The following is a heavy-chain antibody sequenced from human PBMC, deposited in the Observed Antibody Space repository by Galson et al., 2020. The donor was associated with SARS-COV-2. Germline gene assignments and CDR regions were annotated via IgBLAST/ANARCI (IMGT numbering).Heavy chain of an antibody. Sequence: ASVKVSCKTSGYDFTNYHIHWVRLAPGQGLDWMGLINHNGGSTTYPPKFRGRLTMTSDTSTSTVYMELNSLTSEHTAVYYCARRGRLEVAYFLNDFEYWGRQGTLVTVSS. V-gene: IGHV1-46*03. D-gene: IGHD6-19*01. J-gene: IGHJ4*02. CDR1: GYDFTNYH. CDR2: INHNGGST. CDR3: ARRGRLEVAYFLNDFEY.